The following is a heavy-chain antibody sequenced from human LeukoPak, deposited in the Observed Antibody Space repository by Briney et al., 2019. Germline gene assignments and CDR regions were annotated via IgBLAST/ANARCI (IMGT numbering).Heavy chain of an antibody. D-gene: IGHD3-3*01. V-gene: IGHV3-33*06. CDR1: GFTFSSYG. Sequence: PGGSLRLSCAASGFTFSSYGMHWVRQAPGKGREWVAVIWYDGSNKYYADSVKGRFTIFRDNSKYTLYLQMYSLRAEDTAVYYCAKGCYDFWSGSEGYSFDYWGQGTLVTVSS. CDR3: AKGCYDFWSGSEGYSFDY. CDR2: IWYDGSNK. J-gene: IGHJ4*02.